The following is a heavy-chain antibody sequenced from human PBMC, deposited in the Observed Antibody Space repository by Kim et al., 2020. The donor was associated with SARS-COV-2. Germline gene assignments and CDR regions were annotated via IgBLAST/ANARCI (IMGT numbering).Heavy chain of an antibody. D-gene: IGHD1-26*01. V-gene: IGHV3-33*06. J-gene: IGHJ4*02. Sequence: GGSLRLSCAASGFTFSSYGIHWVRQAPGKGLEWVAVIWYDGSNKYYADSVKGRFTISRDNSKNTLYLQMNSLRAEDTAVYYCAKERSSEWELLGGPLDYWGQGTLVTVSS. CDR3: AKERSSEWELLGGPLDY. CDR2: IWYDGSNK. CDR1: GFTFSSYG.